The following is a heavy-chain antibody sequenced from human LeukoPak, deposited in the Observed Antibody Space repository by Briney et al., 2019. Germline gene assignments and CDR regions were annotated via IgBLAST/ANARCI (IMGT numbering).Heavy chain of an antibody. CDR3: ARDPGYGLGVDYGDY. CDR1: GFTVSGNY. D-gene: IGHD3-10*01. J-gene: IGHJ4*02. V-gene: IGHV3-66*01. CDR2: IHRGGNT. Sequence: GGSLRLSCAASGFTVSGNYMSWVRQAPGKGLEWLSVIHRGGNTYYADSVKGRFTISRDSSKNAVFLQMDSLRAEDTAVYYCARDPGYGLGVDYGDYWGQGTLVTVSS.